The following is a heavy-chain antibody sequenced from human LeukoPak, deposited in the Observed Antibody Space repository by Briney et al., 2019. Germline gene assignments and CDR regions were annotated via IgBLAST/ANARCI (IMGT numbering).Heavy chain of an antibody. V-gene: IGHV3-30*02. J-gene: IGHJ4*02. D-gene: IGHD3-10*01. CDR3: AKDFRLLWFGDIWDY. CDR2: IRYDGSNK. Sequence: GGSLRLSCAASGFTFSSYGMHWVRQAPGKGLEWVAFIRYDGSNKYYADSVKGRFTISRDNSKNTLYLQMNSLRAEDTAVYYCAKDFRLLWFGDIWDYWGQGTLVTVSS. CDR1: GFTFSSYG.